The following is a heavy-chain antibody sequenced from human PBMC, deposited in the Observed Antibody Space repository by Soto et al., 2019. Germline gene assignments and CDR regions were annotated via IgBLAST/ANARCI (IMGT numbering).Heavy chain of an antibody. J-gene: IGHJ5*02. CDR1: GESVKSGSYY. CDR3: ATHATWSPGRFDP. CDR2: IHYSGTT. D-gene: IGHD2-2*01. V-gene: IGHV4-61*01. Sequence: QVQLQESGPGLVKPSEILSLTCTVSGESVKSGSYYWNWIRQPPGKGLEWIGYIHYSGTTRYNPPLKSRVAMSLDTSKNQFSLKLTAVAAADTAVYYCATHATWSPGRFDPWGQGTLVTVSS.